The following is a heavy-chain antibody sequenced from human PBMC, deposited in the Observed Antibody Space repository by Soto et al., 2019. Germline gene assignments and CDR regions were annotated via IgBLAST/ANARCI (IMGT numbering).Heavy chain of an antibody. V-gene: IGHV1-69*01. CDR1: GGTFSSYA. CDR2: IIPIFGTA. Sequence: QVQLVQSGAEVKKPGSSVKVSCKASGGTFSSYAISWVRQAPGQGLEWMGGIIPIFGTAKYAQKFQGRVTITADESTSTAYMDLSSLRSEDTAVYYCARGVAGTSPLDWYFDLWGRGTLVTVSS. CDR3: ARGVAGTSPLDWYFDL. J-gene: IGHJ2*01. D-gene: IGHD6-19*01.